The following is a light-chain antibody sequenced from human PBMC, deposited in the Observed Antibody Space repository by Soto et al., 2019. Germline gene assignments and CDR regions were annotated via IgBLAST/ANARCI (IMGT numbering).Light chain of an antibody. CDR3: QQSYSTART. V-gene: IGKV1-39*01. CDR2: AVS. J-gene: IGKJ2*01. CDR1: QSISNY. Sequence: DIQMTQSPSSLSASVGDRVTITCRASQSISNYLNWYQQKPGKAPNLLIYAVSSLGSGVPSRFSGSGSGTDFTLTISSLQPEDFATYYCQQSYSTARTFGQGTKLEIK.